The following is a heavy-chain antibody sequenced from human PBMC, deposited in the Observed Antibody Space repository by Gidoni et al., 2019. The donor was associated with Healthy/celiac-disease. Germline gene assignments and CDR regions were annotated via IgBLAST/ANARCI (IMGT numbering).Heavy chain of an antibody. V-gene: IGHV3-7*03. D-gene: IGHD1-26*01. CDR1: GFTFSSYW. CDR3: ARVGLRELIDY. Sequence: EVQLVESGGGLVQPGGSLRLSCAASGFTFSSYWMSWVRQAPGKGLEWVANIKQDGSEIYYVDSVKGRFTISRDNAKNSLYLQMNSLRAEDTAVYYCARVGLRELIDYWGQGTLVTVSS. J-gene: IGHJ4*02. CDR2: IKQDGSEI.